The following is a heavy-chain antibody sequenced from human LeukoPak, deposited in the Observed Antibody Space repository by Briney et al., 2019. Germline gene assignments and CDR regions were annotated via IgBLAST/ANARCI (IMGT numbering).Heavy chain of an antibody. CDR1: GGSFSGYY. J-gene: IGHJ6*02. D-gene: IGHD3-3*01. CDR2: INHSGST. V-gene: IGHV4-34*01. CDR3: ARIYDFWSGYRHYYYCYGMDV. Sequence: PSETLSLTCAVYGGSFSGYYWSWIRQPPGKGLEWIGEINHSGSTNYNPSLKSRVTISVDTSKNQFSLKLSSVTAADTAVYYCARIYDFWSGYRHYYYCYGMDVWGQGTTVTVSS.